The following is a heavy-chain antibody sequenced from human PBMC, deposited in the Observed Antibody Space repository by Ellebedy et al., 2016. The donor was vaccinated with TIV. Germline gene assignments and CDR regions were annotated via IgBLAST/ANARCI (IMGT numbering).Heavy chain of an antibody. CDR2: ISWDGGST. CDR1: GFTFSSYT. Sequence: PGGSLRLSCAASGFTFSSYTMHWVRQAPGKGLEWVSLISWDGGSTYYADSVKGRFTISRDNSKNSLYLQMNSLRTEDTALYCCAKGGYYYDSSGYYKKSYYYYGMDVWGQGTTVTVSS. V-gene: IGHV3-43*01. CDR3: AKGGYYYDSSGYYKKSYYYYGMDV. D-gene: IGHD3-22*01. J-gene: IGHJ6*02.